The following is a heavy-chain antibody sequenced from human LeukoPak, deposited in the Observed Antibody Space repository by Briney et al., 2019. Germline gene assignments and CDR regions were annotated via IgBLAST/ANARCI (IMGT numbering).Heavy chain of an antibody. D-gene: IGHD3-9*01. V-gene: IGHV3-30*01. CDR2: ISYDGSNK. Sequence: GGSLRLSCAASGFTFSTYAMHWVRQAPGRGLEWVAIISYDGSNKYYADSVKGRFTISRDNSKNTLYIQMNSLRVEGMGVYYCERDQDEYFPDWGQGTLVTVSS. CDR3: ERDQDEYFPD. CDR1: GFTFSTYA. J-gene: IGHJ4*02.